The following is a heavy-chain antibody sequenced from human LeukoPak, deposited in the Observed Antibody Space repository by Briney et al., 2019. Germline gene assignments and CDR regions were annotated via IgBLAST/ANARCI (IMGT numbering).Heavy chain of an antibody. CDR3: ARGGAGYNFDY. J-gene: IGHJ4*02. D-gene: IGHD1-14*01. Sequence: GGSLRLSCAASGFTFSDYYMSWIRQAPGKGLEWVSHISSSGSNTNYADSVKGRFTSSRDNAKNSLYLQMNSLRAENTAVYYCARGGAGYNFDYWGQGTLVTVSS. CDR2: ISSSGSNT. CDR1: GFTFSDYY. V-gene: IGHV3-11*05.